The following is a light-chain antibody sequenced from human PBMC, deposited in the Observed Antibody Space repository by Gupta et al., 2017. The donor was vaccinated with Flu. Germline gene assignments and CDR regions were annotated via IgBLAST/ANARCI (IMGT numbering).Light chain of an antibody. Sequence: VKLTCTLSSGHSSYAIAWHQQQPEKGPRYLMKLNSDGSHSKGDGIPDRFSGSSSGAERYLXIXSLQSEXEADYYCQTWGTGIWVFGGGTKLTVL. V-gene: IGLV4-69*01. J-gene: IGLJ3*02. CDR1: SGHSSYA. CDR2: LNSDGSH. CDR3: QTWGTGIWV.